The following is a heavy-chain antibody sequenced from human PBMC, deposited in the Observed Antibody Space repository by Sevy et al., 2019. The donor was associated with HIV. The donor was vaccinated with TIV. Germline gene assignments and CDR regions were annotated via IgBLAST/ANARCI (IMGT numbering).Heavy chain of an antibody. Sequence: SETLSLTCSVSGDSISSYFWTWVRQSPGKGLEWIGNFYFTGNTDYSPSLKSRVTLSLDTSKSQFSLTLKSVTAADTAIYFCARDSTTRPRVLDYWGQGTLVTVSS. CDR2: FYFTGNT. CDR3: ARDSTTRPRVLDY. D-gene: IGHD1-1*01. CDR1: GDSISSYF. V-gene: IGHV4-59*01. J-gene: IGHJ4*02.